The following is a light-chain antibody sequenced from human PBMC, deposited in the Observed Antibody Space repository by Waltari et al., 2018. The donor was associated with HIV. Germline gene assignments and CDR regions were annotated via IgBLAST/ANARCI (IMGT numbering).Light chain of an antibody. CDR2: GAA. CDR3: QHYGN. CDR1: QSVSSTY. Sequence: MVWTQSSANLSLSPGERATLSCRASQSVSSTYLAWHQQKPGQAPRLLISGAATRAAGIPDRFSGSGSETDFTLTISRLEPEDSALYYCQHYGNFGGGTKVEI. V-gene: IGKV3-20*01. J-gene: IGKJ4*01.